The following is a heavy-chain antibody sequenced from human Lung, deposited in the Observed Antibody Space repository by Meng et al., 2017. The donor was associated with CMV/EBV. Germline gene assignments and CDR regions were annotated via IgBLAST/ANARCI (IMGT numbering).Heavy chain of an antibody. Sequence: QVQWGGSGPALVKPSGPLALTCAVSGDSITNHNWWAWVRQPPGKGLEWIGEIPHRGSSAYSPSLKSRVSMSIDKSKNQFSLKLTSVTAADTAVYHCLRRSGGSVWGQGTLVTVSS. J-gene: IGHJ1*01. CDR1: GDSITNHNW. CDR3: LRRSGGSV. CDR2: IPHRGSS. D-gene: IGHD3-10*01. V-gene: IGHV4-4*02.